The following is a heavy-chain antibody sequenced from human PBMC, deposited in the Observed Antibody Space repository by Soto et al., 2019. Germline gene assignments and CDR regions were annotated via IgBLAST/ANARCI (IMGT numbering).Heavy chain of an antibody. J-gene: IGHJ6*03. Sequence: GSLRLSCAASGFTFSSYAMSWVRQAPGKGLEWVSAISGSGGSTYYADSVKDRFTISRDNSKNTLYLQMNSLRAEDTAVYYCAKRGGPDDFWSGYPHHMDVWGKGTTVTVSS. D-gene: IGHD3-3*01. CDR3: AKRGGPDDFWSGYPHHMDV. CDR2: ISGSGGST. CDR1: GFTFSSYA. V-gene: IGHV3-23*01.